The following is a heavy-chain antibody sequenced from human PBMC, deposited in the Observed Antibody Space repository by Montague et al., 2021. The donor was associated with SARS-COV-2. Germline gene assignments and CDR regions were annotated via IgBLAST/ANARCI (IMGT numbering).Heavy chain of an antibody. J-gene: IGHJ4*02. CDR3: ARLLPDGTVVATDIPFDS. V-gene: IGHV4-39*01. D-gene: IGHD2-21*02. CDR2: IHYIGNT. CDR1: VASISRSDCY. Sequence: SETLSLTCTVSVASISRSDCYWAWIRQPPGKGLELIVSIHYIGNTYYTPSLESRVTISVDTSENQFSLKLRSVIAADTAVHYCARLLPDGTVVATDIPFDSWGQGTLVTVSS.